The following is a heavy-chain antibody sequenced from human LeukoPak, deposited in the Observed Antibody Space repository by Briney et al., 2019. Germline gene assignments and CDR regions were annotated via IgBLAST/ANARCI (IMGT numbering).Heavy chain of an antibody. CDR1: GYSFIENY. V-gene: IGHV1-2*02. Sequence: ASVKVSCKVSGYSFIENYLHWVRQAPGQGLEWMGLINPHTGAANFSHKFRGRVTMTRDTSISTAYMHLTRLKFDDTAMYYCARGKSGYSPWGQGTPVTVSS. J-gene: IGHJ4*02. CDR2: INPHTGAA. D-gene: IGHD3-3*01. CDR3: ARGKSGYSP.